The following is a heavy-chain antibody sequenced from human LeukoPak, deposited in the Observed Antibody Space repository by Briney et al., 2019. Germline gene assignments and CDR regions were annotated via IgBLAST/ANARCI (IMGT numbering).Heavy chain of an antibody. Sequence: GGSLRLSCAASGFTFSSYSMNWVRQAPGKGLEWGSSISSSSSYIYYADSVKGRFTISRDNAKNSLYLQMNSLRAEDTAVYYCARPAAGTVSDAFDIWGQGTMVTVSS. D-gene: IGHD6-13*01. V-gene: IGHV3-21*01. J-gene: IGHJ3*02. CDR1: GFTFSSYS. CDR2: ISSSSSYI. CDR3: ARPAAGTVSDAFDI.